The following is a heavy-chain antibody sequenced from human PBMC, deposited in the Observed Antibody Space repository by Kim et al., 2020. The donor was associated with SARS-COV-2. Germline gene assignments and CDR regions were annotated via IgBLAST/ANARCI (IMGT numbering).Heavy chain of an antibody. D-gene: IGHD3-10*01. V-gene: IGHV4-61*02. CDR1: GGSISSGSYY. CDR3: ARSFQVGVNGSGSYLPPRARYYGMDV. CDR2: IYTSGST. Sequence: SETLSLTCTVSGGSISSGSYYWSWIRQPAGKGLEWIGRIYTSGSTNYNPSLKSRVTISVDTSKNQFSLKLSSVTAADTAVYYCARSFQVGVNGSGSYLPPRARYYGMDVWGQGTTVTVSS. J-gene: IGHJ6*02.